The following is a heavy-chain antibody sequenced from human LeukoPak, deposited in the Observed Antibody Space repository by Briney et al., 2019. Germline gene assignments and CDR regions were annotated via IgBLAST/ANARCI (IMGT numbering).Heavy chain of an antibody. D-gene: IGHD1-26*01. CDR2: IYYSGST. V-gene: IGHV4-39*01. J-gene: IGHJ4*02. CDR1: GGSISSSSYY. Sequence: KPSETLSLTCTVSGGSISSSSYYWGWIRQPPGKGLEWIGSIYYSGSTYYNPSLKSRVTISVDTSKNQFSLKLSPVTAADTAVYYCARGATDYWGQGTLVTVSS. CDR3: ARGATDY.